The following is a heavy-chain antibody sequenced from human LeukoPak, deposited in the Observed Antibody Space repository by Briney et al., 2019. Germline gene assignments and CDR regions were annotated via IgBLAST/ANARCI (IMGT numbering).Heavy chain of an antibody. CDR2: IDYIGST. Sequence: SETLSLTCTVSGGSISNYYWSWIRQPPGKGLEWIGHIDYIGSTIYTDSLKSRVTILVDRTTNRFALELTSLTAADTAVYYCARSPTMAGWAYYLDSWGQGTLVTVSS. V-gene: IGHV4-59*01. D-gene: IGHD6-19*01. CDR3: ARSPTMAGWAYYLDS. J-gene: IGHJ4*02. CDR1: GGSISNYY.